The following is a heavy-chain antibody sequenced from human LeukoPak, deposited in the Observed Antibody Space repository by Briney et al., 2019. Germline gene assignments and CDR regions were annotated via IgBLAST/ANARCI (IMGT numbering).Heavy chain of an antibody. V-gene: IGHV3-30*14. CDR2: ISYDGSNK. D-gene: IGHD2-15*01. J-gene: IGHJ4*02. CDR3: ARADHLRTPFDY. Sequence: GGSLRLSCAASGFTFSSYAMHWVRQAPGKGLEWVAVISYDGSNKYYADSVKGRFTISRDNSKNTLYLQMNSLRAEDTAVYYCARADHLRTPFDYWGQGTLVTVSS. CDR1: GFTFSSYA.